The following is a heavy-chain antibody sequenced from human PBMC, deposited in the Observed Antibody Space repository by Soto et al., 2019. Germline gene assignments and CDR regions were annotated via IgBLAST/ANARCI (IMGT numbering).Heavy chain of an antibody. CDR3: ATGRGGGGY. CDR2: IYSGGYT. V-gene: IGHV3-53*01. J-gene: IGHJ4*02. CDR1: GFTVSNNY. D-gene: IGHD3-10*01. Sequence: EVQLVESGGGLIQPGGSLRLSCAVSGFTVSNNYMSWVRQAPGKGLEGVSVIYSGGYTAYGDSVKGRFTISRDNSNNTLILKRNSRGADDTGVFYWATGRGGGGYWGQGTLVTVSS.